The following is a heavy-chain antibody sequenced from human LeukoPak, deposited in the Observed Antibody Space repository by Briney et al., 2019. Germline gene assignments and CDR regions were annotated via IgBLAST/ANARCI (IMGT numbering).Heavy chain of an antibody. D-gene: IGHD3-10*01. CDR3: ARDRTAVVRGVINY. J-gene: IGHJ4*02. Sequence: GASVKVSCKASGYTFTAYYMHWVRQAPGQGLEWMGWINPNSGGTNYAQKFQGRVTMTRDTSISTAYMELSRLRSDDTAVYYCARDRTAVVRGVINYWGQGTLVTVSS. CDR2: INPNSGGT. CDR1: GYTFTAYY. V-gene: IGHV1-2*02.